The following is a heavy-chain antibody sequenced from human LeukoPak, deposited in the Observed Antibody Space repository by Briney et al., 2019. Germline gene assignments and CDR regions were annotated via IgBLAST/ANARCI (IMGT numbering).Heavy chain of an antibody. Sequence: GASAKVSCKASGYTFTSYDINWVRQATGQGLEWMGWMNPNSGNTGYAQKFQGRVTMTRNTSISTAYMELSSLRSEDTAVYYCARMGPRSPITIFGVVIQGGFDYWGQGTLVTVSS. V-gene: IGHV1-8*01. D-gene: IGHD3-3*01. CDR1: GYTFTSYD. J-gene: IGHJ4*02. CDR3: ARMGPRSPITIFGVVIQGGFDY. CDR2: MNPNSGNT.